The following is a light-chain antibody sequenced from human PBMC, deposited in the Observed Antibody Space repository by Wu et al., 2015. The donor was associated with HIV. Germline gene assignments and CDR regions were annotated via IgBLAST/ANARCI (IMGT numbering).Light chain of an antibody. J-gene: IGKJ4*01. V-gene: IGKV3-15*01. Sequence: EIVLTQSPGTLSLSPGERATLSCRASQSVSSNLAWYQQKPGQAPRLLIYGASTRATGIPARFSGGGSGTEFTLTISSMQSEDFAVYYCQQYNMWPPVTFGGGTKVEIK. CDR3: QQYNMWPPVT. CDR2: GAS. CDR1: QSVSSN.